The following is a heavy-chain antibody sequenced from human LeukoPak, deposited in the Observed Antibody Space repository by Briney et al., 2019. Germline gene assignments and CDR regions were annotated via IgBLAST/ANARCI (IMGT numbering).Heavy chain of an antibody. CDR3: ARVSTANWFDP. J-gene: IGHJ5*02. V-gene: IGHV4-59*01. Sequence: PSETLSLTCTVSGGSISSYYWSWIRQPPGRGLEWIGYIYYSGSTNYNPSLKSRVTISVDTSKNQFSLKLSSVTAADTAVYYCARVSTANWFDPWGQGTLVTVSS. D-gene: IGHD3-16*02. CDR2: IYYSGST. CDR1: GGSISSYY.